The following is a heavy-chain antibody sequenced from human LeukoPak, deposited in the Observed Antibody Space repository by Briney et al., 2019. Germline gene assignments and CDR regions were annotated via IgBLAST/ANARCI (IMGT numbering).Heavy chain of an antibody. CDR3: ARVPLVGATVFWFDP. Sequence: PSETLSLTCTVSGGSINGYYWSWFRQPPGKGLEWFGWIHSSGSTEDNPSLKSRVTISVDTSKNQFSLKLSSVTAADTAVYYCARVPLVGATVFWFDPWGQGTLVTVSS. V-gene: IGHV4-59*01. D-gene: IGHD1-26*01. J-gene: IGHJ5*02. CDR2: IHSSGST. CDR1: GGSINGYY.